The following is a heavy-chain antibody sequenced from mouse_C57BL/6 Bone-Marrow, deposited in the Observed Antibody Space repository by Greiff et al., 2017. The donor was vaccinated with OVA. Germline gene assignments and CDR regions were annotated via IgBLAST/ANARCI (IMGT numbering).Heavy chain of an antibody. V-gene: IGHV1-54*01. Sequence: QVQLQQSGAELVRPGTSVKVSCKASGYAFTNYLIEWVKQRPGQGLEWIGVINPGSGGTNYNEKFKGKATLTADKSSSTAYMQLSSLTSEDSAVDFCAYGSSLYYYAMDYWGQGTSVTVSS. CDR2: INPGSGGT. D-gene: IGHD1-1*01. CDR1: GYAFTNYL. CDR3: AYGSSLYYYAMDY. J-gene: IGHJ4*01.